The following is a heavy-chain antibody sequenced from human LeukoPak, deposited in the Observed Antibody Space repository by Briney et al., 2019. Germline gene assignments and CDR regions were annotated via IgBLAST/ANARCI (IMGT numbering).Heavy chain of an antibody. J-gene: IGHJ4*02. CDR2: ISYDGSNK. V-gene: IGHV3-30*18. CDR1: GFTFSSYG. Sequence: GRSLRLSCVASGFTFSSYGMHWVRQAPGKGLEWVAVISYDGSNKYYADSVKGRFTISRDNSKNTLYLQMNSLRAEDTAVYYCAKDRGSLYYFDYWGQGTLVTVSS. CDR3: AKDRGSLYYFDY. D-gene: IGHD1-26*01.